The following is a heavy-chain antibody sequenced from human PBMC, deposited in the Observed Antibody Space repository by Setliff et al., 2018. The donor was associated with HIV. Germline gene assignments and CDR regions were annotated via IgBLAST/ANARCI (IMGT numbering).Heavy chain of an antibody. D-gene: IGHD6-19*01. J-gene: IGHJ4*02. CDR2: IKSKTDGGTT. V-gene: IGHV3-15*07. Sequence: GGSLRLSCAASGFTFSSYWMHWVRQAPGKGLVWVGRIKSKTDGGTTDYAAPVKGRFTISRDDSKNTLYLQMNSLKTEDTAVYYCTRGSGWKRYYFDYWGQGTLVTVSS. CDR3: TRGSGWKRYYFDY. CDR1: GFTFSSYW.